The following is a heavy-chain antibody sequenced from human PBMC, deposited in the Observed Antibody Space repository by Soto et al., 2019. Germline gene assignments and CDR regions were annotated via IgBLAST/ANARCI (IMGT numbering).Heavy chain of an antibody. D-gene: IGHD3-3*01. J-gene: IGHJ5*02. Sequence: ASVQVSCNASGYTFTSYGISWVRQAPGQGLEWMGWISAYNGNTNYAQKLQGRVTMTTDTSTSTAYMELRSLRSDDTAVYYCAKTKSGYGYNWFDPWGQGTLVTVSS. CDR3: AKTKSGYGYNWFDP. V-gene: IGHV1-18*01. CDR1: GYTFTSYG. CDR2: ISAYNGNT.